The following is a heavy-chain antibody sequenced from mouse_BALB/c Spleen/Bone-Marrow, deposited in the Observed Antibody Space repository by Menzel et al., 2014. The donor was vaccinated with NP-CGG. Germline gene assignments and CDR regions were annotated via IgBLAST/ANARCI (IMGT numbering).Heavy chain of an antibody. CDR1: GFDFSRYW. V-gene: IGHV4-2*02. CDR2: INPGSSTI. Sequence: EVKVVESGGGLVQPGGSLILSCAASGFDFSRYWMSWARQAPGKGQEWIGEINPGSSTINYEPSLKDKFIISRDNAKKTLYLQMSKVRSEDTALYYCAXXXXXXXXAYWGQGTTLTVSS. CDR3: AXXXXXXXXAY. J-gene: IGHJ2*01.